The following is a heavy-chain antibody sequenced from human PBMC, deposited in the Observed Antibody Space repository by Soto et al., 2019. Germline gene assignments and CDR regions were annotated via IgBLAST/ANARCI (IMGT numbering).Heavy chain of an antibody. J-gene: IGHJ6*02. D-gene: IGHD3-22*01. V-gene: IGHV1-18*01. CDR3: ARDVNDSSGYYYYYGMDV. CDR2: ISAYNGNT. Sequence: GASVKVSCKASGYTFTSYGISWVRQAPGQGLEWMGWISAYNGNTNYAQKLQGRVTMTTDTSTSTAYMELRSLRSDDTAVYYCARDVNDSSGYYYYYGMDVWGQGTTVTVSS. CDR1: GYTFTSYG.